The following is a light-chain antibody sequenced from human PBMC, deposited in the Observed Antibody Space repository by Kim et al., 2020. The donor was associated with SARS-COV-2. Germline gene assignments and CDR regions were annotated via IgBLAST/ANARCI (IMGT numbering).Light chain of an antibody. CDR1: QGSTKH. J-gene: IGKJ4*01. CDR3: LQYDSYPFT. V-gene: IGKV1-16*02. CDR2: SAS. Sequence: ASVGDTVIITCRARQGSTKHVAWFQQTPGKAPESMIYSASSLHSGVPSKFSGSGSGTDFTLTINSLEPEDFATYYCLQYDSYPFTLGGGTTVEI.